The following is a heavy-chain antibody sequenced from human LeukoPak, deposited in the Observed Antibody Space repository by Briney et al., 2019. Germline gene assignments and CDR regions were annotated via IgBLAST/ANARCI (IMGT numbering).Heavy chain of an antibody. V-gene: IGHV1-8*01. J-gene: IGHJ4*02. CDR1: GYTFTSYD. CDR3: TRRGSQNGYALTTLGY. D-gene: IGHD5-12*01. Sequence: GASVKVSCKASGYTFTSYDINWVRQATGQGLEWMGWMNPNSGNTGYAQKFQGRVTMTSDPSINTAYLELSSLTSEDTAVYYCTRRGSQNGYALTTLGYWGQGTLVTVSS. CDR2: MNPNSGNT.